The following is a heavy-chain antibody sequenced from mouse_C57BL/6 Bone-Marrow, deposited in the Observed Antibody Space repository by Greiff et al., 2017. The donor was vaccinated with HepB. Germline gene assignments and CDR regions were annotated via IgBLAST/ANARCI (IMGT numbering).Heavy chain of an antibody. V-gene: IGHV1-82*01. CDR2: IYPGDGDT. Sequence: VHLVESGPELVKPGASVKISCKASGYAFSSSWMNWVKQRPGKGLEWIGRIYPGDGDTNYNGKFKGKATLTADKSSSTAYMQLSSLTSEDSAVYFCARGGDYYGSHFDYWGQGTTLTVSS. D-gene: IGHD1-1*01. CDR3: ARGGDYYGSHFDY. J-gene: IGHJ2*01. CDR1: GYAFSSSW.